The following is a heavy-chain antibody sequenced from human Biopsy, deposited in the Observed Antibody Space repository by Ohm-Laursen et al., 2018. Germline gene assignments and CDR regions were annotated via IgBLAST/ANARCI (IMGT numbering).Heavy chain of an antibody. J-gene: IGHJ4*02. D-gene: IGHD4/OR15-4a*01. V-gene: IGHV4-59*04. CDR1: GDSVTKYY. Sequence: SDTLSLTCAVSGDSVTKYYWSWIRQPPGQGLEWIGTIRNTYFRTSLRSRVTMSVDTSKNQFSLKLSSVTAADTGVYYCAQTRNDYGGFYFDYWGRGTLVTVSS. CDR3: AQTRNDYGGFYFDY. CDR2: IRNT.